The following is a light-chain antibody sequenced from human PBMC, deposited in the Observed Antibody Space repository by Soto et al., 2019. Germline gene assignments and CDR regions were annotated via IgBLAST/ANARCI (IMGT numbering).Light chain of an antibody. CDR2: GGS. CDR1: NSDVGGHTL. Sequence: QSALTQPASVSGSPGQSITISCIGTNSDVGGHTLVSWYQQHPGKAPRPLIYGGSERPSGVSDHFSGSKSGNTASLTISGLQAEDEADYYCCSYAGGRIYVFGTGTKVTVL. V-gene: IGLV2-23*01. CDR3: CSYAGGRIYV. J-gene: IGLJ1*01.